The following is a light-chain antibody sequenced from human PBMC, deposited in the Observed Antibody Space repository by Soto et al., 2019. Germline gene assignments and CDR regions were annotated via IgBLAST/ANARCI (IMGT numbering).Light chain of an antibody. J-gene: IGKJ4*01. CDR3: PQAHSLPV. CDR2: AAS. Sequence: DIQMTQSPSSVSASVGDRVTITCRASQDIRIWLAWYQQKPGKAPKFLIFAASNLRSGVPSRFSGSGSGTHFTLTINNLQPEDSATYYCPQAHSLPVFGGGTKVEI. V-gene: IGKV1D-12*01. CDR1: QDIRIW.